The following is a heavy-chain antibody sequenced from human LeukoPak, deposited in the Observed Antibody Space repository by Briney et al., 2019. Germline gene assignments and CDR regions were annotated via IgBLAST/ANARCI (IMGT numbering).Heavy chain of an antibody. CDR2: ITGDTGDP. J-gene: IGHJ3*02. CDR1: GYTFTSYD. Sequence: ASVKVSCKASGYTFTSYDINWVRQAPGQGLEWMGWITGDTGDPTYAQGFIGRFVFSLDTSVTTAYLQINSLKADDTAVYYCARDGARLDIWGQGTMVTVSS. V-gene: IGHV7-4-1*02. D-gene: IGHD4/OR15-4a*01. CDR3: ARDGARLDI.